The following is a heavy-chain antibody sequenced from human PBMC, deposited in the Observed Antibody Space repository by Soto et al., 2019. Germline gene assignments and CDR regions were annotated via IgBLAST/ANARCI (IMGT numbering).Heavy chain of an antibody. D-gene: IGHD2-2*02. V-gene: IGHV1-2*02. CDR3: ARSGYCSSTSCYTDYYYGMDV. CDR1: GYTLTGYY. Sequence: ASVKVSCKASGYTLTGYYMHWVRQAPGQGLEWMGWINPNSGGTNYAQKFQGRVTMTRDTSISTAYMELSRLRSDDTAVYYCARSGYCSSTSCYTDYYYGMDVWGQGTTVTVSS. J-gene: IGHJ6*02. CDR2: INPNSGGT.